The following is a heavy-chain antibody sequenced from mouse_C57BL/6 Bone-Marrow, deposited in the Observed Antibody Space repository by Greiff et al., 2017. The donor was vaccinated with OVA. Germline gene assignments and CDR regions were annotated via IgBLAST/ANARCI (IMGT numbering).Heavy chain of an antibody. D-gene: IGHD3-2*02. CDR3: ARGGQLRLPPWFAY. CDR1: GYSITSGYY. CDR2: ISYDGSN. Sequence: EVQLQQSGPGLVKPSQSLSLTCSVTGYSITSGYYWNWIRQFPGNKLEWMGYISYDGSNNYNPSLKNRISITRDTSKNQFFLKLNSLTTEDTATYYCARGGQLRLPPWFAYWGQGTLVTVSA. J-gene: IGHJ3*01. V-gene: IGHV3-6*01.